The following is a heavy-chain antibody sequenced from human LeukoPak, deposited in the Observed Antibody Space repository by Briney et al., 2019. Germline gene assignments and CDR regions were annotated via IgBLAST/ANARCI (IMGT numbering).Heavy chain of an antibody. CDR3: AKESNILTGSKTFDY. J-gene: IGHJ4*02. CDR2: ISWNSGSI. D-gene: IGHD3-9*01. CDR1: GFTFDDYA. V-gene: IGHV3-9*01. Sequence: GGSLRLSCAASGFTFDDYAMHWVRQAPGKGLEWVSGISWNSGSIGYADSVKGRFTISRDNAKNSLYLQMNSLRAEDTALYYCAKESNILTGSKTFDYWGQGTLVTVSS.